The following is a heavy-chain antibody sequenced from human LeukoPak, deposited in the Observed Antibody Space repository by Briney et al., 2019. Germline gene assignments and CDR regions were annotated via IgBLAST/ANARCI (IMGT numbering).Heavy chain of an antibody. V-gene: IGHV4-34*01. CDR3: ARGVDL. Sequence: PSETLSLTCGVSSGSLSGYYWRWIRQPPGGGLEWLGEITHSGSANYNPSLKSRVTISGDTSKKQFSLNLTSVTAADTGIYYCARGVDLWGRGTPVTASA. CDR2: ITHSGSA. J-gene: IGHJ2*01. CDR1: SGSLSGYY.